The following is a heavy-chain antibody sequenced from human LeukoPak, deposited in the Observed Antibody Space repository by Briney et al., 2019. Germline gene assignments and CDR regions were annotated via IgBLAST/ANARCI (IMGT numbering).Heavy chain of an antibody. D-gene: IGHD6-19*01. Sequence: ASVKVSCKASGYTFTSYDINWVRQATGQGLEWMGWMNPNSGNTGYAQKFQGRVTMTRNTSISTAYMELSSLRSEDTAVYYCARGLIRAKTAVAGPGGYWGQGTLVTVSS. CDR2: MNPNSGNT. J-gene: IGHJ4*02. CDR3: ARGLIRAKTAVAGPGGY. CDR1: GYTFTSYD. V-gene: IGHV1-8*01.